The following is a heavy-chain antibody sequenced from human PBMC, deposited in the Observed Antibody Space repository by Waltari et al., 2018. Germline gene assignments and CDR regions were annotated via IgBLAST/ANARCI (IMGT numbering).Heavy chain of an antibody. V-gene: IGHV4-38-2*01. CDR1: GYSISSGYY. J-gene: IGHJ4*02. CDR2: IYHSGST. D-gene: IGHD3-22*01. CDR3: AKGYDSSGYYLY. Sequence: QVQLQESGPGLVKPSETLSLTCAVSGYSISSGYYWGWFRQPPGKGLGWIGSIYHSGSTYYNPSLKSRVTISVDTSKNQFSLKLSSVTAADTAVYYCAKGYDSSGYYLYWGQGNLVTVSS.